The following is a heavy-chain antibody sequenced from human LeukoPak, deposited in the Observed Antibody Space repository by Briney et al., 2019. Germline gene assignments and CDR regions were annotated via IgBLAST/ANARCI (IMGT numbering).Heavy chain of an antibody. CDR2: INPSGGST. CDR1: GDTFTSYN. J-gene: IGHJ4*02. CDR3: ARVGLGSGYGAFDY. Sequence: GASVKVSCKASGDTFTSYNIHWVRQAPGQGLEWMGIINPSGGSTSYTQKFQGRVTMTRDTSTSTAYMELRSLRSDDTAVYYCARVGLGSGYGAFDYWGQGTLVTVSS. D-gene: IGHD5-12*01. V-gene: IGHV1-46*01.